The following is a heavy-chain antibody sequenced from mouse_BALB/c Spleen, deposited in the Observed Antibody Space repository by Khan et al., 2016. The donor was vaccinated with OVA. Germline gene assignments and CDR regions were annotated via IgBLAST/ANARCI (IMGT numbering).Heavy chain of an antibody. CDR1: GYSFTSYW. CDR2: IYPGNSDT. Sequence: EVQLQESGTVLTRPGASVKMSCKASGYSFTSYWMHWVKQRPGQGLEWIGAIYPGNSDTSYNQKFKGKVKLTAVTSASSAYMELSSLTNEDSAVYYCTRSFYYGSSYAMNYWGQGTSVTVSS. D-gene: IGHD1-1*01. J-gene: IGHJ4*01. V-gene: IGHV1-5*01. CDR3: TRSFYYGSSYAMNY.